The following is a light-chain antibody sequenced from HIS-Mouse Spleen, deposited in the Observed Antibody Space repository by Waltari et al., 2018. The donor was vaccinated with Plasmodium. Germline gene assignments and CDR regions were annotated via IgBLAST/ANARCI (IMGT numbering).Light chain of an antibody. Sequence: EIVMTQSPATLSVSPGERATLSCRASQSVSSNLAWYQQKPGQAPRLLIYGASTRATGITASFSGSGSGTEFTLTISSMQSEDFAVYYCQQYNNWPPYTFGQGTKLEIK. CDR1: QSVSSN. CDR3: QQYNNWPPYT. J-gene: IGKJ2*01. CDR2: GAS. V-gene: IGKV3-15*01.